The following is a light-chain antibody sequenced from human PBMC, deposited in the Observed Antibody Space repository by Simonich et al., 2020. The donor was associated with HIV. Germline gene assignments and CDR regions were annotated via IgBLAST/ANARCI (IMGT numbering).Light chain of an antibody. V-gene: IGLV2-23*02. CDR2: EVS. J-gene: IGLJ2*01. CDR1: ISDVGCSNL. Sequence: QSALTQPASVSVSPGPSHTISCTGTISDVGCSNLVLWYQQHPVKAPKLIIFEVSNRPAGVSNRFSGSKSGNTASLTIAGLQAEDEADYYCCSYAGSSTLVFGGGTKLTVL. CDR3: CSYAGSSTLV.